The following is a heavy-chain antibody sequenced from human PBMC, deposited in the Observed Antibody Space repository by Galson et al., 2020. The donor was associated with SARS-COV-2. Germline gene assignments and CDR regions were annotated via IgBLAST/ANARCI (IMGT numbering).Heavy chain of an antibody. J-gene: IGHJ4*02. Sequence: HGESLKISCKGSGYSFTSYWIGWVRQMPGKGLEWMGIIYHGDSDTRYSPSFQGQVTISADKSISTAYLQWSSLKASGTAMYYCARLEEYYDSSGYYTYYFDYWGQGTLVTVSS. D-gene: IGHD3-22*01. V-gene: IGHV5-51*01. CDR3: ARLEEYYDSSGYYTYYFDY. CDR1: GYSFTSYW. CDR2: IYHGDSDT.